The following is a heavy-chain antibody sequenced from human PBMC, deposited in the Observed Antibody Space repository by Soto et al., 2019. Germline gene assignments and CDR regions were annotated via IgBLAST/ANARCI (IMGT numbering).Heavy chain of an antibody. V-gene: IGHV4-59*01. CDR1: GGSISNNY. CDR3: ARTYGSGSWWFDP. J-gene: IGHJ5*02. Sequence: PSETLSLTCSVSGGSISNNYWSWIRQPPGKGLEWIGNMYYSGSTSYNPSLQGRVTISGDTSKNQFSLRLTSVTAADTAVYYCARTYGSGSWWFDPWGQGTLVTVSS. CDR2: MYYSGST. D-gene: IGHD3-10*01.